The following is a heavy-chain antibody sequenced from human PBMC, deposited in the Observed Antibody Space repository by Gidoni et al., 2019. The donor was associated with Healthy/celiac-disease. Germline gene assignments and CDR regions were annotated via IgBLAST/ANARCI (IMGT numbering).Heavy chain of an antibody. CDR2: IIPIFGTA. CDR1: GVTFSIYA. CDR3: ARDKERYQLLSSYYYYGMDV. J-gene: IGHJ6*02. V-gene: IGHV1-69*01. D-gene: IGHD2-2*01. Sequence: QVQLVQSGAEVKKPGSSVTVSCKASGVTFSIYAISWVRQAPGQGLEWMGGIIPIFGTANYAQKFQGRVTITADESTSTAYMELSSLRSEDTAVYYCARDKERYQLLSSYYYYGMDVWGQGTTVTVSS.